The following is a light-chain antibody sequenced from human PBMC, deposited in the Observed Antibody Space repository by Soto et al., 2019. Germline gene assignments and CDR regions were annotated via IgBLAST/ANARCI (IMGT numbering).Light chain of an antibody. CDR3: QRYNSYSEA. CDR1: QTISSW. V-gene: IGKV1-5*03. CDR2: KAS. J-gene: IGKJ1*01. Sequence: DIQMTQSPSTLSGSVGDRVTITCRASQTISSWLAWYQQKPGKAPKLLIYKASTLKSGVPSRFSGSGSGTEFTLTISSLQPDDFATYYCQRYNSYSEAFGQGTKADIK.